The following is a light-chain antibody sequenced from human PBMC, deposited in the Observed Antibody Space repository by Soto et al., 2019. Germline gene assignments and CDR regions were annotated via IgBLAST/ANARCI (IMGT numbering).Light chain of an antibody. J-gene: IGLJ2*01. Sequence: QSALTQPRSVSGSPGQSVTISCTGTSSDVGGYKYVSWYQQHPGKAPKLMIYDVSERPSGVPDRFSGSKSGNTASLTISGLQADDEADYYCCSYAGSYTVVFGGGTKLTVL. V-gene: IGLV2-11*01. CDR2: DVS. CDR1: SSDVGGYKY. CDR3: CSYAGSYTVV.